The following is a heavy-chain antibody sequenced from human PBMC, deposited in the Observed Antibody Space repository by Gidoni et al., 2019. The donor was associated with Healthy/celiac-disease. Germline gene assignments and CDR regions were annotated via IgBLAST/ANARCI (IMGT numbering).Heavy chain of an antibody. CDR3: ARAHYDSSGYYGGY. D-gene: IGHD3-22*01. V-gene: IGHV1-69*01. CDR1: GGTFSSYA. J-gene: IGHJ4*02. Sequence: QVQLVQSGAEVKKPGSSVKVSCQASGGTFSSYAIRWVRQAPGQGLEWMGGIIPIFVTANYAQKFQGRVTITADESTSTAYMELSSLRSEDTAVYYCARAHYDSSGYYGGYWGQGTLVTVSS. CDR2: IIPIFVTA.